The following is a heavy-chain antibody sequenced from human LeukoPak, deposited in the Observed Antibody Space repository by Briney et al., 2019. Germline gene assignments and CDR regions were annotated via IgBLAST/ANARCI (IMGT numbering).Heavy chain of an antibody. V-gene: IGHV4-38-2*02. CDR1: GYSISSGYY. CDR3: AGDDILTGYWS. J-gene: IGHJ5*02. CDR2: INHSGST. D-gene: IGHD3-9*01. Sequence: NTSETLSLTCTVSGYSISSGYYWGWIRQPPGKWLEWIGEINHSGSTNYNPSLKSRVTISVDTSKNQFSLKLSSVTAADTAVYYCAGDDILTGYWSWGQGTLVTVSS.